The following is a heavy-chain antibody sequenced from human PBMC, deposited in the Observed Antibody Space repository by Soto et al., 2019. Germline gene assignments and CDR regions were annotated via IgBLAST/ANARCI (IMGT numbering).Heavy chain of an antibody. CDR1: GFIFNSCA. J-gene: IGHJ4*02. CDR2: ITVGGGST. Sequence: PGGSLRLSCATSGFIFNSCAMSWVRQAPGKGLEWVSTITVGGGSTYYTDSVKGRFTISRDNPKNTLYLQMNSLRAEDTALYYCAKDNSGDFWGQGTLVTVSS. V-gene: IGHV3-23*01. CDR3: AKDNSGDF. D-gene: IGHD1-26*01.